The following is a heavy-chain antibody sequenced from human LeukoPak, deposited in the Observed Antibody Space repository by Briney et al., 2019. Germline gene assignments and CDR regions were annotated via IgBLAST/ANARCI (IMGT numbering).Heavy chain of an antibody. CDR3: AKDTLEYYGSGTLDP. D-gene: IGHD3-10*01. Sequence: GGSLGLSCAASGFTFSSYWMSWVRQAPGKGLEWVANIKQDGSEKYYVDSVKGRFTISRDNAKNSLYLQMNSLRAEDTALYYCAKDTLEYYGSGTLDPWGQGTLVTVSS. CDR2: IKQDGSEK. V-gene: IGHV3-7*03. J-gene: IGHJ5*02. CDR1: GFTFSSYW.